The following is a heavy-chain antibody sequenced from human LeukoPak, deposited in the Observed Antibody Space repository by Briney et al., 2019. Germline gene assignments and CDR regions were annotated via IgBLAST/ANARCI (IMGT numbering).Heavy chain of an antibody. CDR2: ISSSSSNT. V-gene: IGHV3-48*02. CDR3: ARSTAH. Sequence: GGSLRLSCTASGFIFSGSWMAWVRQAPGKGLEWVSYISSSSSNTYYADSVRGRFTISRDNAKNSVYLQMNSLRDEDTAVYYCARSTAHWGQGTLVTVSS. CDR1: GFIFSGSW. D-gene: IGHD4-11*01. J-gene: IGHJ4*02.